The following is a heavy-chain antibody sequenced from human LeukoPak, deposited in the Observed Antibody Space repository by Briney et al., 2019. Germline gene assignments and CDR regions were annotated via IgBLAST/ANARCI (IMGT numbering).Heavy chain of an antibody. D-gene: IGHD4/OR15-4a*01. CDR1: GYTFTSYA. Sequence: ASVKVSCKASGYTFTSYALHWVRQAPGQGLEWMGWINTNAGNPTYAPDFTGRFVFSLDTSVRTVYLQISSLKAEDTAVYYCARGGEDAHAMVTDLDYWGQGTLVTVSS. J-gene: IGHJ4*02. CDR3: ARGGEDAHAMVTDLDY. CDR2: INTNAGNP. V-gene: IGHV7-4-1*02.